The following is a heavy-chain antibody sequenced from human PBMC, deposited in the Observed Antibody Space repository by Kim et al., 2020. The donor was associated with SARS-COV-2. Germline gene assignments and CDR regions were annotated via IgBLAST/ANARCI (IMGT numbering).Heavy chain of an antibody. CDR2: IIPIFGTA. D-gene: IGHD1-26*01. V-gene: IGHV1-69*13. J-gene: IGHJ4*02. CDR1: GGTFSSYA. CDR3: ARDRGSSGYFDY. Sequence: SVKVSCKASGGTFSSYAISWVRQAPGQGLEWMGGIIPIFGTANYAQKFQGRVTITADESTSTAYMELSSLRSEDTAVYYCARDRGSSGYFDYWGQGTLVTVSS.